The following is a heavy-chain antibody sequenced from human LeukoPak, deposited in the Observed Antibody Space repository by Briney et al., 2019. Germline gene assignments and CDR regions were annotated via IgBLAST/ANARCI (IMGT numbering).Heavy chain of an antibody. CDR3: AKGPDIVGATPPDY. CDR2: ISGSGGST. V-gene: IGHV3-23*01. Sequence: SLRPSCAPSRLTPTSYAISWVRHAPREGLEWGSAISGSGGSTYYANSVKGRFTISRDNAKNTMYQQMHSLRAEDTAVYYCAKGPDIVGATPPDYWGQGTLVTVSS. D-gene: IGHD1-26*01. CDR1: RLTPTSYA. J-gene: IGHJ4*02.